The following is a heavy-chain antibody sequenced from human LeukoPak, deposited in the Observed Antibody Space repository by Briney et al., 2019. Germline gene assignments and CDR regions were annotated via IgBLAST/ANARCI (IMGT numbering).Heavy chain of an antibody. V-gene: IGHV1-8*01. CDR2: MNPNSGNA. Sequence: ASVKVSCKASGYTFTSYDVNWVRQATGQGLEWMGWMNPNSGNAGYAQKFQGRVTITRNTSISTAYMELSSLRSEDTAVYYCARGYWSSSWSYYYYMDVWGKGTPVTISS. CDR1: GYTFTSYD. D-gene: IGHD6-13*01. CDR3: ARGYWSSSWSYYYYMDV. J-gene: IGHJ6*03.